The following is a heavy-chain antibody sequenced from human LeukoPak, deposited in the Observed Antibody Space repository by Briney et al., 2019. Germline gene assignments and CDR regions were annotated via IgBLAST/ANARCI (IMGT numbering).Heavy chain of an antibody. CDR2: IYYSGST. D-gene: IGHD3-3*01. Sequence: SETLSLTCTVSGGSINNFYWTWIRQPPGKGLEWIGYIYYSGSTNYNPSLKSRVTISVDTSKNQFSLKLSSVTAADTAVYYCARHGGGPSGDYWGQGTLVTVSS. J-gene: IGHJ4*02. V-gene: IGHV4-59*08. CDR1: GGSINNFY. CDR3: ARHGGGPSGDY.